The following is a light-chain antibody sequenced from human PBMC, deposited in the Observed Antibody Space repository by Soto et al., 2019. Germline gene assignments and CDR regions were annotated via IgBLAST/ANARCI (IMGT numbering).Light chain of an antibody. CDR2: DAS. V-gene: IGKV3-11*01. CDR3: QQRGNWHRPIS. Sequence: EIVLTQSPATLSLSPGERATLSCRASQSISYSLAWYQQKPGQAPRLLIHDASSRVTGVPARFSGSGSETDFTLTISSLQPEDFAVYYCQQRGNWHRPISSGQVTRLEIK. J-gene: IGKJ5*01. CDR1: QSISYS.